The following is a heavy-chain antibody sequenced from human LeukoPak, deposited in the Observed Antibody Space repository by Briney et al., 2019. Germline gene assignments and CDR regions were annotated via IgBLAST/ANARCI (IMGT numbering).Heavy chain of an antibody. D-gene: IGHD7-27*01. CDR2: INWNGGST. CDR3: ARGSNWLTYYFDY. V-gene: IGHV3-20*04. Sequence: GXSLRXXCAASGFTFDDYGMSWVRQAPGKGLEWVSGINWNGGSTVYADSVKGRFTISRDNAKNSLYLQMNSLRAEDTALYYCARGSNWLTYYFDYWGQGTLVTVSS. J-gene: IGHJ4*02. CDR1: GFTFDDYG.